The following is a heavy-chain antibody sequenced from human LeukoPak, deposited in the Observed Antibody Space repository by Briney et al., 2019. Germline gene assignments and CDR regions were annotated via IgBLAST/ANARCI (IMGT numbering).Heavy chain of an antibody. V-gene: IGHV1-46*01. CDR1: GYTFTSYY. Sequence: ASVKVSCKASGYTFTSYYMHWVRQAPGQGLEWMGITNPSGGSTSYAQKFQGRVTMTRDTSTSTVYMELSSLRSEDTAVYYCARELRGDGYKNLGYYYYGMDVWGQGTTVTVSS. J-gene: IGHJ6*02. CDR3: ARELRGDGYKNLGYYYYGMDV. CDR2: TNPSGGST. D-gene: IGHD5-24*01.